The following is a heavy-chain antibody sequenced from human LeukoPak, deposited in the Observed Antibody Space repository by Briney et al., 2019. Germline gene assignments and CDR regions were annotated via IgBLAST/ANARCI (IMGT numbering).Heavy chain of an antibody. CDR1: GFTFSNYA. D-gene: IGHD6-13*01. CDR2: ISYGDGGT. Sequence: GGSLRLSCETSGFTFSNYAMSWVRQAPGRGLEWVSGISYGDGGTYYADSVKGRFTISRDNSKNTLYLQMNSLRAEDTAVYYCARHSSPTFDYWGQGTLVTVSS. J-gene: IGHJ4*02. CDR3: ARHSSPTFDY. V-gene: IGHV3-23*01.